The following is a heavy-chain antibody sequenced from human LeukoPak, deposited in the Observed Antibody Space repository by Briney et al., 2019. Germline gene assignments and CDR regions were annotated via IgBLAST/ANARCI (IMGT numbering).Heavy chain of an antibody. J-gene: IGHJ5*02. V-gene: IGHV3-30-3*01. CDR2: ISYDGSNK. D-gene: IGHD2-2*01. CDR3: ARDGWDCSSTSCYGFNWFDP. Sequence: GRSLLLSWAGSRFTLSSYPMQSVRQAPGKGLEGVALISYDGSNKYYADHVKGPFTISRDNSKNTLYLQMNSLRAEDTAVYYCARDGWDCSSTSCYGFNWFDPWGQGTLVTVSS. CDR1: RFTLSSYP.